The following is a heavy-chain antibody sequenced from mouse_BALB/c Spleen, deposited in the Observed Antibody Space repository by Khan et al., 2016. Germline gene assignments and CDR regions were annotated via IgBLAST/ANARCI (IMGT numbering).Heavy chain of an antibody. J-gene: IGHJ2*01. Sequence: QVQLKQSGAELAKPGASVKMSCKASDYTLTTYWMHWVTQRPGQGLEWIGHINPTTGYTDYNEKFKDRATLSADKYSSTAYMQLSSLTSEDSAVXCCSSDRLDYCGQGTTLTVSS. D-gene: IGHD6-1*01. V-gene: IGHV1-7*01. CDR3: SSDRLDY. CDR2: INPTTGYT. CDR1: DYTLTTYW.